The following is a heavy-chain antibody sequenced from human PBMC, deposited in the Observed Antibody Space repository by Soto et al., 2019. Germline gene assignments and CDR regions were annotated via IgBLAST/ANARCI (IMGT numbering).Heavy chain of an antibody. J-gene: IGHJ5*02. V-gene: IGHV1-18*01. D-gene: IGHD3-10*01. CDR3: ARALRGVVNWFDP. Sequence: HLVQSGPEVKKPGASVTVSCKTSGDTFTNFGLSWVRQAPGQGLEWMGWIATYNSNKNYAQKFQGRLTLTTGTSTSTGYMELKSLEYDDTAVYYCARALRGVVNWFDPWGQGTLVTVSS. CDR2: IATYNSNK. CDR1: GDTFTNFG.